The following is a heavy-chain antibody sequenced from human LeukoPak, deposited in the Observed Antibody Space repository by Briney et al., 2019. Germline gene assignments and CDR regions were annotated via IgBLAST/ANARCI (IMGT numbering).Heavy chain of an antibody. J-gene: IGHJ4*02. CDR3: ASYSQKPSMIGSSDSRLDY. D-gene: IGHD2-21*01. CDR1: GFTFSAYW. V-gene: IGHV3-7*01. CDR2: IKQDGSAK. Sequence: PGGSLRLSCAASGFTFSAYWMSWVRQAPGKGLEWVANIKQDGSAKYYVDSVKGRFTTSRDNAKNSLYLQMNSLRAEDTAVYYCASYSQKPSMIGSSDSRLDYWGQGTVVTVSS.